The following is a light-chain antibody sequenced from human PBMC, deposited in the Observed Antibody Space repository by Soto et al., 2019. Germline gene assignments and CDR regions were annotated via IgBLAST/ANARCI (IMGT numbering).Light chain of an antibody. Sequence: EIVLTQSPGTLSLSPGERATLSCRASQSVSRSYLAWHQQKPGQAPSLLIYGASSRATGIPDRLSGSGSGTDFTLTISRMEPEDFAVYYCQQYGSSGTFGQGTKVDIK. CDR1: QSVSRSY. V-gene: IGKV3-20*01. J-gene: IGKJ1*01. CDR2: GAS. CDR3: QQYGSSGT.